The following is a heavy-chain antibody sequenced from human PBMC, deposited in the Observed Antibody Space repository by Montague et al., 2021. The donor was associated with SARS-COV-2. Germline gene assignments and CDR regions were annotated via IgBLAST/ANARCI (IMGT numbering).Heavy chain of an antibody. Sequence: SLRLSCAGSGFTLSSNYMTWVRQTPGKRLQWVSVIYGANTYYADSVKGRFTISRDDSRNTLHLQMDSLRADDTAVYFCARGGSHLGELSFDYWGQGTLVTASS. J-gene: IGHJ4*02. CDR1: GFTLSSNY. D-gene: IGHD3-16*02. V-gene: IGHV3-53*01. CDR3: ARGGSHLGELSFDY. CDR2: IYGANT.